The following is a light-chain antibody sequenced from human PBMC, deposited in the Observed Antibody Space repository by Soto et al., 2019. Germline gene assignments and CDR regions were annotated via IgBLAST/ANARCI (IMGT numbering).Light chain of an antibody. J-gene: IGKJ1*01. CDR2: GAS. V-gene: IGKV3-20*01. CDR3: QQYGTSPRT. CDR1: QSVTNSF. Sequence: VLTQSPGILSLSPGERATLSCRASQSVTNSFLAWYQQKPGQAPRLLIYGASSRATGIPDRFSGSGSGTDFTLSINRLEPEDFGVYYCQQYGTSPRTFGRGTKVEIK.